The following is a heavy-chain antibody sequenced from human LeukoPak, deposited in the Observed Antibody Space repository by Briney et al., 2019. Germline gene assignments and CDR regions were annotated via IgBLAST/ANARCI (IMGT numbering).Heavy chain of an antibody. Sequence: GGSLRLSCAASGLIFSSYAMTWVRQAPGKGLEWVSSFGLYGGTTHYADSVKGRFTISRDNSKNTLYLQMTSLRADDMAVYYCVKDSSTTSWYFAFDVWGQGTVVAVSS. V-gene: IGHV3-23*01. J-gene: IGHJ3*01. CDR3: VKDSSTTSWYFAFDV. CDR1: GLIFSSYA. CDR2: FGLYGGTT. D-gene: IGHD2-2*01.